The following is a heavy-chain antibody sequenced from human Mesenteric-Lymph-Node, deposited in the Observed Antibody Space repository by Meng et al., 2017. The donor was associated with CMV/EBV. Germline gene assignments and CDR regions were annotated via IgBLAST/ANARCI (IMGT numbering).Heavy chain of an antibody. D-gene: IGHD5-24*01. J-gene: IGHJ4*02. CDR3: AKDRDVPVGIFDS. V-gene: IGHV3-33*06. CDR1: GFTFSSYG. Sequence: AASGFTFSSYGMHWVRQAPGKGLEWVAVIWYDGNKKNSADSVKGRFTISRDNSKNTLYLQMNSLRAEDTAIYYCAKDRDVPVGIFDSWGQGTLVTVSS. CDR2: IWYDGNKK.